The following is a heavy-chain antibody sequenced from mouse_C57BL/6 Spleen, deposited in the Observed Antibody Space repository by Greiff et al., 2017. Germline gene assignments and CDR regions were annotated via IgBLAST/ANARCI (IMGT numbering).Heavy chain of an antibody. J-gene: IGHJ4*01. CDR1: GYSIISGYY. CDR3: ANDNYGSSPYAMDF. V-gene: IGHV3-6*01. CDR2: LSYDGSN. Sequence: EVKLLESGPGLVKPSQSLSLTCSVTGYSIISGYYWNWIRQFPGNKLEWMGYLSYDGSNNYNQSLKNRISITRDTSKNQFFLKLNSVTTEDTATYYCANDNYGSSPYAMDFWGQGTSVTVSS. D-gene: IGHD1-1*01.